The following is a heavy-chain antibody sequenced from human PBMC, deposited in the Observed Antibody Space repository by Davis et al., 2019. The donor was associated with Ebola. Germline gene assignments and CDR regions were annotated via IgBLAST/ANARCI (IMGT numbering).Heavy chain of an antibody. CDR1: GFTFSSYA. CDR2: ISYDGSNK. D-gene: IGHD4-17*01. J-gene: IGHJ4*02. CDR3: ARAYHYGDYYDY. Sequence: PGGSLRLSCAASGFTFSSYAMHWVRQAPGKGLEWVAVISYDGSNKYYADSVKGRFTISRDNSKNTLYLQMNSLRAEDTAVYYCARAYHYGDYYDYWGQGTLVSVSS. V-gene: IGHV3-30-3*01.